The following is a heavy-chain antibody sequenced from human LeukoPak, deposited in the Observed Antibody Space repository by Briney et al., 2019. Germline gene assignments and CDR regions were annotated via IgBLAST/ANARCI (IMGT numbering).Heavy chain of an antibody. CDR2: IKQDGSEK. CDR3: ATETYYYDSSGYYLGY. D-gene: IGHD3-22*01. J-gene: IGHJ4*02. V-gene: IGHV3-7*03. CDR1: GFTFSSYW. Sequence: GSLRLSCAASGFTFSSYWMSWVRQAPGKGLEWVANIKQDGSEKYYVDSVKGRFTISRDNAKNSLYLQMNSLRAEDTAVYYCATETYYYDSSGYYLGYWGQGTLVTVSS.